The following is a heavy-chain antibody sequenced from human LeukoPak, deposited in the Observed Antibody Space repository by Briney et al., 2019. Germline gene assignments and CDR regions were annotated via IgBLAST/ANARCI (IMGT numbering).Heavy chain of an antibody. CDR3: ARERGQWLVRGYFDY. V-gene: IGHV4-59*01. J-gene: IGHJ4*02. D-gene: IGHD6-19*01. Sequence: PSETLSLTCTVSGGSISSYYWSWIRQPPGKGLEWIGNIYYSGSTNYNPSLKSRVTISVDTSKNQFSLKLSSVTAADTAVYYCARERGQWLVRGYFDYWGQGTLVTVSS. CDR1: GGSISSYY. CDR2: IYYSGST.